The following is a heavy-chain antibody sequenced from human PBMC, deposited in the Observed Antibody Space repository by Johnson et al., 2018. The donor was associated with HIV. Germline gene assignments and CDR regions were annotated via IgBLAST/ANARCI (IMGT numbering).Heavy chain of an antibody. D-gene: IGHD3-22*01. CDR1: GFTFDDYG. J-gene: IGHJ3*02. V-gene: IGHV3-20*04. CDR2: INWNGGST. Sequence: MQLVESGGGVVRPGGSLRISCAASGFTFDDYGMSWVRQAPGKGLEWVSGINWNGGSTAYADSVRGRFTISRDNAKKSLYLQMNRLRAGDTAFDYFAGRYDSSGYYPDAFDIWGQGTMVTVSS. CDR3: AGRYDSSGYYPDAFDI.